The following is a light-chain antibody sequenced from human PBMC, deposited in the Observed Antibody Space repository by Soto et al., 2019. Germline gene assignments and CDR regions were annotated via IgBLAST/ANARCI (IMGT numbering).Light chain of an antibody. V-gene: IGKV3-20*01. CDR3: QQYGRSPQAAWT. J-gene: IGKJ1*01. CDR2: GAS. CDR1: QSISNNY. Sequence: VVLTQSPATLSLSPWETATLSCRASQSISNNYLAWYQQKPGQAPRLLIYGASSRATGIPDRFSGSGSGTDFTLTIRRLEPEDFAVYYCQQYGRSPQAAWTFGQGTKVDIK.